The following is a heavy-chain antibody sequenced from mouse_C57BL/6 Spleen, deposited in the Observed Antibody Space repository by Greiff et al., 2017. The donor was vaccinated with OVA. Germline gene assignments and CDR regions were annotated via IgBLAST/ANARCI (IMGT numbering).Heavy chain of an antibody. CDR1: GFSLTSYG. D-gene: IGHD1-3*01. Sequence: VKLMESGPGLVQPSQSLSITCTVSGFSLTSYGVHWVRQSPGKGLEWLGVIWSGGSTDCNAAFISRLSISKDNSKSQVFFKMNSLQADDTAIYYCARNGPSYGKVDAMDYWGQGTSVTVSS. V-gene: IGHV2-2*01. CDR3: ARNGPSYGKVDAMDY. CDR2: IWSGGST. J-gene: IGHJ4*01.